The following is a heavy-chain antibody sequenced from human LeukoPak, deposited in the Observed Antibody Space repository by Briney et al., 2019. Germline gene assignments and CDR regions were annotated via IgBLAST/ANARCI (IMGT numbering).Heavy chain of an antibody. CDR1: GYTFTSYD. CDR2: MNPNSGNT. Sequence: ASVKVSCKASGYTFTSYDINWVRQATGQGLEWMGWMNPNSGNTGYAQKFQGRVTMTEDTSTDTAYMELSSLRSEDTAVYYCATVGPAYYYDSSGSPYWGQGTLVTVSS. J-gene: IGHJ4*02. V-gene: IGHV1-8*01. D-gene: IGHD3-22*01. CDR3: ATVGPAYYYDSSGSPY.